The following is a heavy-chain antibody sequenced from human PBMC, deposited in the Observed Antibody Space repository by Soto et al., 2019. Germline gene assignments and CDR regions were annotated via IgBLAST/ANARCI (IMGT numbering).Heavy chain of an antibody. J-gene: IGHJ4*02. D-gene: IGHD1-26*01. Sequence: QVKLVQSGAEVKKPGASLKVSCKASGYTFTSYGISWVRQAPGQGLEGMGWISAYNGNTNYAQKLQGRVTMTTDTSTSTDYMELRSLRSDDTAVYYCASDRGSYALDYWGQGTLVTVSS. CDR1: GYTFTSYG. CDR2: ISAYNGNT. V-gene: IGHV1-18*01. CDR3: ASDRGSYALDY.